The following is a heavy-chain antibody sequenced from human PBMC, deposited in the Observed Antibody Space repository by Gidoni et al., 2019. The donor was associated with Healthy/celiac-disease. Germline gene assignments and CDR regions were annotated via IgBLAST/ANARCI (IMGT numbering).Heavy chain of an antibody. CDR1: GGSISSSSYY. J-gene: IGHJ5*02. V-gene: IGHV4-39*01. D-gene: IGHD6-13*01. Sequence: QLQLQESGPGLVKPSATLSLTCTVSGGSISSSSYYWGWIRQPPGKGLEWIGSIYYSGSTYYNPSLKSRVTISVDTSKNQFSLKLSSVTAADTAVYYCARWGLGGIAAAGPLGWFDPWGQGTLVTVSS. CDR2: IYYSGST. CDR3: ARWGLGGIAAAGPLGWFDP.